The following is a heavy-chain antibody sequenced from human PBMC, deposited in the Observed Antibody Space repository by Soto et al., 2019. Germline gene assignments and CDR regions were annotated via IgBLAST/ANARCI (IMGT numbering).Heavy chain of an antibody. CDR2: ISAYNGNT. Sequence: QVQLVQSGAEVKKPGASVKVSCKASGYTFTSYGISWVRQAPGQGLEWMGWISAYNGNTNYAQKLQGRVTMTTDTSTSTAYMELRSLRSDDTAVYYCARDPTQRNYGSYDAFDIWGQGTMVTVSS. CDR1: GYTFTSYG. CDR3: ARDPTQRNYGSYDAFDI. D-gene: IGHD1-26*01. J-gene: IGHJ3*02. V-gene: IGHV1-18*01.